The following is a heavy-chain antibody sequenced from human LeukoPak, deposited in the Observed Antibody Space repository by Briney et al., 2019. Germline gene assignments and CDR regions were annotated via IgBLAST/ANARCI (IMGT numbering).Heavy chain of an antibody. V-gene: IGHV1-18*01. CDR1: GYTFTSYG. D-gene: IGHD3-22*01. Sequence: ASVKVSCKASGYTFTSYGISWVRQAPGQGLEWMGWISAYNGNTNYAQKLQGRVTMTTDTSTSTAYMEPRSLRSDDTAVYYCARDGWDYYDSSGYPLWDYWGQGTLVTVSS. CDR2: ISAYNGNT. CDR3: ARDGWDYYDSSGYPLWDY. J-gene: IGHJ4*02.